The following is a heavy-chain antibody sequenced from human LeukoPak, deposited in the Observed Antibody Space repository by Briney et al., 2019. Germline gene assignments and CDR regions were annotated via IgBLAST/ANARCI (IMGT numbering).Heavy chain of an antibody. D-gene: IGHD2-15*01. CDR3: AVVVVAANDAFDI. CDR1: GYTFTSYA. V-gene: IGHV7-4-1*02. Sequence: GASVKVSCKASGYTFTSYAMNWVRQAPGQGLEWMGWINTNAGNPTYAQGFTGRFVFSLDTSVSTAYLQISSLKAEDTAVYYCAVVVVAANDAFDIWGQGTMVTVSS. J-gene: IGHJ3*02. CDR2: INTNAGNP.